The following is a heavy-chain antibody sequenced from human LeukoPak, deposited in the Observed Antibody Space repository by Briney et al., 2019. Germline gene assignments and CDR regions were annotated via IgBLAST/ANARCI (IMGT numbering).Heavy chain of an antibody. CDR1: GYTFTGYY. D-gene: IGHD3-22*01. J-gene: IGHJ5*02. CDR2: INPNSGGT. CDR3: ATDDSSGYPFDP. V-gene: IGHV1-2*02. Sequence: ASVKVSCKASGYTFTGYYMHWVRQAPGQGLEWMGWINPNSGGTNYAQKFQGRVTMTDDTSTDTAYMELSSLRSEGTAVYYCATDDSSGYPFDPWGQGTPVTVSS.